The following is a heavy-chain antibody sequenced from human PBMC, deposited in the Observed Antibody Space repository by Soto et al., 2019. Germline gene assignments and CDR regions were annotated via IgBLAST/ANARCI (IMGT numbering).Heavy chain of an antibody. Sequence: ASVKVSFKASGYTFTSYDINWVRQATGQGLEWMGWMNPNSGNTGYAQKFQGRVTMTRNTSISTAYMELSSLRSEDTAVYYCARGSEAAYYDFWSGYSGYYYYGMDVWGQGTTVTVSS. J-gene: IGHJ6*02. CDR1: GYTFTSYD. V-gene: IGHV1-8*01. CDR2: MNPNSGNT. D-gene: IGHD3-3*01. CDR3: ARGSEAAYYDFWSGYSGYYYYGMDV.